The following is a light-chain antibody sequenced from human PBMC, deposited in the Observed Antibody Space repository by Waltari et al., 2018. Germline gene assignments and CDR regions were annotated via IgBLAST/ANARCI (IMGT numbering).Light chain of an antibody. CDR1: QSLVHSDGRTY. Sequence: DVEMTQSPVSLPVRLGQPASISCRSSQSLVHSDGRTYLNWSQQRPGQSPRRLIYKVSNRESGVPDRFSGSGSGTDFTLKISRVEAEDIAVYYCMQTTHSPRTFGQGTKVEI. J-gene: IGKJ1*01. CDR2: KVS. CDR3: MQTTHSPRT. V-gene: IGKV2-30*02.